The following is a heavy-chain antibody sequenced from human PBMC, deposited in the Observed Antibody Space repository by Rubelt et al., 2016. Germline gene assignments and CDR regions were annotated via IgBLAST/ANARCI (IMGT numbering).Heavy chain of an antibody. CDR2: INHSGST. CDR3: ARGGYDYVWGSLDAFDI. D-gene: IGHD3-16*01. CDR1: GGSFSGYY. J-gene: IGHJ3*02. Sequence: QVQLQQWGAGLLKPSETLSLTCAVYGGSFSGYYWSWIRQPPGKGLEWIGEINHSGSTNYNPSLKSRVTISVATSKNQFSLKLRSVTAADTAVYYCARGGYDYVWGSLDAFDIWGQGTMVTVSS. V-gene: IGHV4-34*01.